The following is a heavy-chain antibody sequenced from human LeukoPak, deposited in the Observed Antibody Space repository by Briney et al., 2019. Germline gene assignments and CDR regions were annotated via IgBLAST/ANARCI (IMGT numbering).Heavy chain of an antibody. V-gene: IGHV3-33*01. CDR2: IWYDGSNK. J-gene: IGHJ4*02. CDR1: GVTFSSYG. D-gene: IGHD3-9*01. CDR3: ARDISTGFDY. Sequence: GRSLRLSCAASGVTFSSYGMHWVRQTPGKGLEWVADIWYDGSNKDYAESVKGRFTASKDMFKNMRYLQMNAPGADDTAVYYCARDISTGFDYWGQGTLVTVSS.